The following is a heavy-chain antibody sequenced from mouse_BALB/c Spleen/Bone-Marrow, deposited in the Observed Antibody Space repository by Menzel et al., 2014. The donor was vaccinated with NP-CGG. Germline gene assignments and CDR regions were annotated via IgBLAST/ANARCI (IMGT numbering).Heavy chain of an antibody. CDR2: ILPGSGST. Sequence: VQLQQSGAELMKPGASVKISCKATGYTFSNYWMEWVKQRPGHGLEWIGEILPGSGSTNYNEKFTGKATFTADTSSNTAYLQLSSLTSADSAVYYCASGDYFDYWGRGTTLTVSS. CDR1: GYTFSNYW. CDR3: ASGDYFDY. V-gene: IGHV1-9*01. J-gene: IGHJ2*01.